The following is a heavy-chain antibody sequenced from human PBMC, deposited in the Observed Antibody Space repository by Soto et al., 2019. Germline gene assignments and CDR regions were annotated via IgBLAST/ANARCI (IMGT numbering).Heavy chain of an antibody. CDR1: GFTFSSYA. CDR3: AKGLYYYDSSGTLDY. CDR2: ISGSGGST. J-gene: IGHJ4*02. V-gene: IGHV3-23*01. Sequence: PGGSLRLSXAASGFTFSSYAMSWVRQAPGKGLEWVSAISGSGGSTYYADSVKGRFTISRDNSKNTLYLQMNSLRAEDPAVYYCAKGLYYYDSSGTLDYWGQGTLVTVP. D-gene: IGHD3-22*01.